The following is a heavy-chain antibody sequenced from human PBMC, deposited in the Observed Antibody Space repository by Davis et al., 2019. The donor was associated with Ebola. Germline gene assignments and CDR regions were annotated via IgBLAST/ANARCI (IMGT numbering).Heavy chain of an antibody. CDR3: TSSLSGVDP. V-gene: IGHV3-30-3*01. J-gene: IGHJ5*02. D-gene: IGHD3-10*01. CDR1: GFTFSSYA. Sequence: GGSLRLSCAASGFTFSSYAMHWVRQAPGKGLEWVAVISYDGSNKYYADSVKGRFTISRDNSKNTLYLQMNSLRAEDTAVYYCTSSLSGVDPWGQGTLVTVSS. CDR2: ISYDGSNK.